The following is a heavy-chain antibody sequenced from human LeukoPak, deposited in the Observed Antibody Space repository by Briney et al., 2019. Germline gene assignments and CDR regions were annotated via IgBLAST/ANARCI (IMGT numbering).Heavy chain of an antibody. CDR3: ARDRDPPAVLDAFDI. CDR2: IYTSGST. D-gene: IGHD2-2*01. Sequence: PSETLSLTCTVSGGSISIYYWSWLRQPAGKGLEWIGRIYTSGSTNYNPSLKSRVTMSVDTSKNQFSLKLSSVTAADTAVYYCARDRDPPAVLDAFDIWGQGTMVTVSS. J-gene: IGHJ3*02. CDR1: GGSISIYY. V-gene: IGHV4-4*07.